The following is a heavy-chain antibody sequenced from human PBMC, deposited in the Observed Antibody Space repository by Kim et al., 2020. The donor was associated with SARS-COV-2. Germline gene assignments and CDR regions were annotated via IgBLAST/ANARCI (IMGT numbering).Heavy chain of an antibody. V-gene: IGHV4-59*08. CDR3: ARHVLIDTDYFDY. CDR2: IYYSGST. CDR1: GASIRSYY. Sequence: SETLSRTCTVSGASIRSYYWSWIRQPPGKGLEWIGNIYYSGSTNYNPSLKSRVTISVDTSKNQFSLKLISVTAADTAVYYCARHVLIDTDYFDYWGQGTLVTVSS. J-gene: IGHJ4*02. D-gene: IGHD3-22*01.